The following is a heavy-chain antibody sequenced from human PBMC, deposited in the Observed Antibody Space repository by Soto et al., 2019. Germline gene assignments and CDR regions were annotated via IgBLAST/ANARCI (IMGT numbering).Heavy chain of an antibody. CDR1: GFTFGTFA. Sequence: GGSLRLSCAASGFTFGTFAMSWVRQAPGKGLEWVSFISGSGDRTSYADPVKGRFTISRDTSENMLYLQMNSLRLEDTAIYYCAKLRYYDFWSGENWFDPWGQGTLVTVSS. CDR3: AKLRYYDFWSGENWFDP. J-gene: IGHJ5*02. V-gene: IGHV3-23*01. D-gene: IGHD3-3*01. CDR2: ISGSGDRT.